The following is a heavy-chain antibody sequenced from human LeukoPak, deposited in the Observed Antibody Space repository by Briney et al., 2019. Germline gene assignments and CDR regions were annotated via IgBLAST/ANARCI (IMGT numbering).Heavy chain of an antibody. CDR2: ISGSGGST. CDR3: AKAMVRGVIREYYYYYYGMDV. Sequence: GGSLRLSCAVSGFTLSNYGMSWVRQVPGKGLEWVAGISGSGGSTNYAESVKGRFTISRDNSKNTLYLQMNSLRAEDTAVYYCAKAMVRGVIREYYYYYYGMDVWGQGTTVTVSS. D-gene: IGHD3-10*01. J-gene: IGHJ6*02. CDR1: GFTLSNYG. V-gene: IGHV3-23*01.